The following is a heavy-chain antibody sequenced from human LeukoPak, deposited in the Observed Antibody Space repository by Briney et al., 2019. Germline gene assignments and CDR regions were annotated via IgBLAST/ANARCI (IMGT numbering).Heavy chain of an antibody. Sequence: GGSLRLSCAASGFTFSSYEMNWVRQAPGKGLEWVSYISSSGSTIYYADSVKGRFTISRDNAKNSLYLQMNSLRAEDTALYYCAKHAYYHDSGAYRFGHWGQGTLVTVSS. V-gene: IGHV3-48*03. D-gene: IGHD3-22*01. J-gene: IGHJ4*02. CDR1: GFTFSSYE. CDR2: ISSSGSTI. CDR3: AKHAYYHDSGAYRFGH.